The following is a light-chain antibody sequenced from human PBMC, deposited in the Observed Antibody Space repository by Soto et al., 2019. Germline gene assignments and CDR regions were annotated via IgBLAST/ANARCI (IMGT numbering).Light chain of an antibody. CDR3: GADHGSGSYFMLHV. V-gene: IGLV9-49*01. CDR2: VGTGGIVG. J-gene: IGLJ6*01. Sequence: QAVVTQPPSASASLGASVTLTCTLSSGYSNDKVDWYQQRPGKGPRFVMRVGTGGIVGSKGDGIPDRFSVLGSGLNRYLTIKNIQEEDESDYHCGADHGSGSYFMLHVFGSGTQLTVL. CDR1: SGYSNDK.